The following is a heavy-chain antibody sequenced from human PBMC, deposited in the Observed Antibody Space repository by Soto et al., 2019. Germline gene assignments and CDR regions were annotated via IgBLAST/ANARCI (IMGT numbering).Heavy chain of an antibody. J-gene: IGHJ4*02. Sequence: SETLSLTCTVSGVSISSSSYCWGWIRQPPGKGLEWIGSIYYTGSAYHNPSLKSRVTMSVDTSKNQFSLNLSSVTAADTAGYCCERRGYSYGTGNFDYWGQETLVTLSS. CDR3: ERRGYSYGTGNFDY. CDR2: IYYTGSA. V-gene: IGHV4-39*01. CDR1: GVSISSSSYC. D-gene: IGHD5-18*01.